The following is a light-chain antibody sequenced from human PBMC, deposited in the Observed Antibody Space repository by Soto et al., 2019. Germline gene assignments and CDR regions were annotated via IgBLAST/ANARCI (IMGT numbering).Light chain of an antibody. CDR1: QSVSSSY. CDR3: HQYDSWT. Sequence: EVVFTQSPGTLSLSPGERATLSCRASQSVSSSYLAWYQQKPGQAPRLLIYAASSRATGIPDRFSGSGSGTDFTLTISRLEPEDFAVYYCHQYDSWTFGQGAKVDIK. CDR2: AAS. J-gene: IGKJ1*01. V-gene: IGKV3-20*01.